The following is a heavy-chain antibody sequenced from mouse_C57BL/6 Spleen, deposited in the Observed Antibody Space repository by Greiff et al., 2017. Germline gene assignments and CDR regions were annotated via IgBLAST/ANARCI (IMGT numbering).Heavy chain of an antibody. Sequence: EVQLQQSGPVLVRPGASVTMSCTTSGYSFTSYWMHWVKQRAGQGLVWIGAIFPGNSDTSYNQKFKGKANRTAVTSASTAYMELSSLTNEDSAVYYWTREEYYGSSLYAMGYWGQGTSVTVSS. CDR3: TREEYYGSSLYAMGY. CDR2: IFPGNSDT. D-gene: IGHD1-1*01. J-gene: IGHJ4*01. V-gene: IGHV1-5*01. CDR1: GYSFTSYW.